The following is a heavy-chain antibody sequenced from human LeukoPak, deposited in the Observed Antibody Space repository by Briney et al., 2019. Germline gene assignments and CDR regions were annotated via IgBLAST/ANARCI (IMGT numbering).Heavy chain of an antibody. CDR3: AREGPYYEGMDV. Sequence: PGGSLRLSCAASGFNFKSYWMHWVRQSPGQGPVWVSRISSDGTSTTYAESVKGRFTISRDNAKNTLYVQMNSLRGEDTAVYYCAREGPYYEGMDVWGQGTAVTVSS. J-gene: IGHJ6*02. CDR1: GFNFKSYW. V-gene: IGHV3-74*01. CDR2: ISSDGTST.